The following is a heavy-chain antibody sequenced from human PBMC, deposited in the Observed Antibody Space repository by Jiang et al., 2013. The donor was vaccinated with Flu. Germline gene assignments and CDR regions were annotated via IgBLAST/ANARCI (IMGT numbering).Heavy chain of an antibody. Sequence: PSLKSRVTMLVDTPKNQFYLRLYSVTAADTAVYYCARVGRYSGFETLYFDYWGQGILVTVSS. J-gene: IGHJ4*01. D-gene: IGHD5-12*01. CDR3: ARVGRYSGFETLYFDY. V-gene: IGHV4-4*06.